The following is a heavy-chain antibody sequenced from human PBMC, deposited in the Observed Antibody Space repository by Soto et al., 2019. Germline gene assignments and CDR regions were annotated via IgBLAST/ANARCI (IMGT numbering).Heavy chain of an antibody. CDR2: IYPGDSDT. CDR1: GNSFTSDW. V-gene: IGHV5-51*01. CDR3: ARSSRDPGNNWFDP. D-gene: IGHD1-1*01. Sequence: GECLKISCKGSGNSFTSDWIGWVRQMAWKGLEWMGIIYPGDSDTRYSPSFQGQVTISADKSISTAYLQWSSLKASDTAMYYCARSSRDPGNNWFDPWGQGTLVTVSS. J-gene: IGHJ5*02.